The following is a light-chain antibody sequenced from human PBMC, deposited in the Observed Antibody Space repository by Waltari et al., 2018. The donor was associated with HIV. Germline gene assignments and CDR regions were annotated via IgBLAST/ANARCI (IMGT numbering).Light chain of an antibody. CDR2: DAS. Sequence: EIVLTQSPATLSLSPGERATLSCRASRSVSIYLAWFQHKPGQAPRHLIYDASTRAPGSPARFSGSGSGTDFTLTISRLEPEDSAVYYCQQRSNWPPFTFGQGTKLEIK. CDR1: RSVSIY. J-gene: IGKJ2*01. CDR3: QQRSNWPPFT. V-gene: IGKV3-11*01.